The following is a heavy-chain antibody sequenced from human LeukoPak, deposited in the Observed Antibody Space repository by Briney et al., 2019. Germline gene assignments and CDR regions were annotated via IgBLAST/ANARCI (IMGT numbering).Heavy chain of an antibody. V-gene: IGHV3-33*01. D-gene: IGHD1-26*01. CDR3: ARYWAGRNAFDI. J-gene: IGHJ3*02. CDR2: RWYDESKT. CDR1: GFTFSGYG. Sequence: GGSLRLSCVASGFTFSGYGKHWVRQAPAKGVEGGAVRWYDESKTYYADSVMGRFTISRDNSKNTLYLQMSCLRVEDTAAYYCARYWAGRNAFDIWGQGTMVTVSS.